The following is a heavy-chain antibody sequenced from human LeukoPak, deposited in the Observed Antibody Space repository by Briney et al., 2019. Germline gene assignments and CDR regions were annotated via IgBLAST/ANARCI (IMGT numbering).Heavy chain of an antibody. CDR2: IKSKTDGGTT. J-gene: IGHJ4*02. CDR3: TTTDYYGSGSYYDY. Sequence: KSGGSLRLSCAASGFTFSNAWMSWVRQAPGKGLEWVGRIKSKTDGGTTDYAAPVKGRFTISRDDSKNTLYLQMNSLKTEDTAVYYCTTTDYYGSGSYYDYWGQGTLVTVSS. CDR1: GFTFSNAW. D-gene: IGHD3-10*01. V-gene: IGHV3-15*01.